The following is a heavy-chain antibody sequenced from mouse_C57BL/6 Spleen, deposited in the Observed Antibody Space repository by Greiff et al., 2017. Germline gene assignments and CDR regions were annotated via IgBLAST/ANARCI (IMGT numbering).Heavy chain of an antibody. CDR2: IYPGSGST. CDR3: ARQGGTGDYAMDY. Sequence: QVQLQQPGAELVKPGASVKMSCKASGYTFTSYWITWVKQRPGQGLEWIGDIYPGSGSTNYNEKFKSKATLTVDTPSSTAYMQLSSLTSEDSAVYYCARQGGTGDYAMDYWGQGTSVTVSS. V-gene: IGHV1-55*01. J-gene: IGHJ4*01. CDR1: GYTFTSYW. D-gene: IGHD3-3*01.